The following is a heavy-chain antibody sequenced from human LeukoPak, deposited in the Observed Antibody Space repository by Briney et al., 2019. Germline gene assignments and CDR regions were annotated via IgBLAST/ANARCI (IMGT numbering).Heavy chain of an antibody. CDR2: IYYSGNT. CDR1: GGSISSSRYN. D-gene: IGHD4-11*01. Sequence: SETLSLTCNVSGGSISSSRYNWGWIRQPPGKGLEWIGSIYYSGNTYYNPSLESRVTISVDTSKNVFSLRLTSMTAADTAIYYCARGTPTTHFDYWGQGTLVTVSS. J-gene: IGHJ4*02. V-gene: IGHV4-39*07. CDR3: ARGTPTTHFDY.